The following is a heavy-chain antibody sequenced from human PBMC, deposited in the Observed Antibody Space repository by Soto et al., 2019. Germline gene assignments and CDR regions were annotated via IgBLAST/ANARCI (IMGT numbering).Heavy chain of an antibody. V-gene: IGHV5-51*01. CDR1: GYSFTSYW. Sequence: GESLKISGKGSGYSFTSYWIGWVRQMPGKGLEWMGIIYPGDSDTRYSPSFQGQVTISADKSISTAYLQWSSLKASDTAMYYCARHGTDYDFWSGYYSWDAFDIWGQGTMVTVSS. J-gene: IGHJ3*02. CDR2: IYPGDSDT. D-gene: IGHD3-3*01. CDR3: ARHGTDYDFWSGYYSWDAFDI.